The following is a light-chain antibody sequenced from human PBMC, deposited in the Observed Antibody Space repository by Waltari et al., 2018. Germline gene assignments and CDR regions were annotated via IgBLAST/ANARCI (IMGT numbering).Light chain of an antibody. V-gene: IGKV1-39*01. CDR3: QQSYSSPPT. CDR2: AAS. J-gene: IGKJ2*01. CDR1: QSISTY. Sequence: DIQMTQSPSSLSASVGDRVTITCWASQSISTYLNWYQQKLGKAPTLLIFAASTLQVGVPSRFSGSGSGTEFTLTISNLQPEDFATYFCQQSYSSPPTFGQGTKLEI.